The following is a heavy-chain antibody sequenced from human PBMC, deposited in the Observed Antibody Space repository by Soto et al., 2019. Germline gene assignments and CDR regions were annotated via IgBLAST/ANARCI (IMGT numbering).Heavy chain of an antibody. J-gene: IGHJ6*02. D-gene: IGHD3-10*01. CDR2: IDTSGTT. V-gene: IGHV4-4*07. CDR3: ARGPRGYVYYHGMDV. CDR1: GGSISSYY. Sequence: PSETLSLTCTVSGGSISSYYCSWIRQSAGKGLEWIGRIDTSGTTNYNPSLKSRVTMSVDASKNQFSLNLSSVTAADTAVYYCARGPRGYVYYHGMDVWGQGTTVTV.